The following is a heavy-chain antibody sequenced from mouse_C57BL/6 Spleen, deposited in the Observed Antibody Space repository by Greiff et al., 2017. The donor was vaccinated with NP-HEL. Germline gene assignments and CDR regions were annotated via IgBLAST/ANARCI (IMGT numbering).Heavy chain of an antibody. CDR2: ISDGGSYT. D-gene: IGHD1-1*01. V-gene: IGHV5-4*01. J-gene: IGHJ1*03. CDR3: ARLGSSYGWYFDV. CDR1: GFTFSSYA. Sequence: EVQLQESGGGLVKPGGSLKLSCAASGFTFSSYAMSWVRQTPEKRLEWVATISDGGSYTYYPDNVKGRFTISRDNAKNNLYLQMSHLKSEDTAMYYCARLGSSYGWYFDVWGTGTTVTVSS.